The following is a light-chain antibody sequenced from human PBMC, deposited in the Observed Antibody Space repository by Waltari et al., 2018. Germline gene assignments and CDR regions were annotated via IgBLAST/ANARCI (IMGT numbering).Light chain of an antibody. V-gene: IGLV2-14*03. J-gene: IGLJ3*02. CDR1: SRDVGGYKY. CDR2: DVS. CDR3: SSYTSTNTWV. Sequence: ITISCTGTSRDVGGYKYVTWYQQHPGKAPKLMIFDVSKRPSGVSNRFSGAKSGNTASLTISGLQAEDEAEYYCSSYTSTNTWVFGGGTKLTVL.